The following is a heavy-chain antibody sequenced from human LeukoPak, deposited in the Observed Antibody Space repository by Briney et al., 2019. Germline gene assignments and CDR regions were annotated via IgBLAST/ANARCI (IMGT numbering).Heavy chain of an antibody. CDR2: INPNTGVT. D-gene: IGHD2-2*01. CDR3: ARGQSCSSTSCHFTTYYYMDV. J-gene: IGHJ6*03. Sequence: ASVKVTCKASGYTFTSYGISWVRQAPGQGLEWLGWINPNTGVTNYAQKFQGRVSMTRDTSISTAYMELSRLRSDDTAVYYCARGQSCSSTSCHFTTYYYMDVWGKGTTVAVSS. CDR1: GYTFTSYG. V-gene: IGHV1-2*02.